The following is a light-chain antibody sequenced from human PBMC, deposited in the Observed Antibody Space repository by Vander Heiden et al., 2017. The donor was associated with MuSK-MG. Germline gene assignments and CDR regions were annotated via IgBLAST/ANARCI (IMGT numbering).Light chain of an antibody. Sequence: IHMTQSPPSLSASVGDRVTITCRASQSISSYLNWYQQKPGKAPKLLIYAASSLQSGVPSRFSGSGSETDFTLTISSLQPEDFATYYCQQSYSTPWTFGQGTKVEIK. CDR3: QQSYSTPWT. J-gene: IGKJ1*01. CDR2: AAS. V-gene: IGKV1-39*01. CDR1: QSISSY.